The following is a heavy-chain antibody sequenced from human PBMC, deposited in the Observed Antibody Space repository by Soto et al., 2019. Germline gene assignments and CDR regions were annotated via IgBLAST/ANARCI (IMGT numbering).Heavy chain of an antibody. J-gene: IGHJ6*02. V-gene: IGHV1-46*01. Sequence: ASSVKVSCKESGCTFTSYYLHWVRQAPGQWLEWMGIINPSGGSTSYAQKFQGRVTMTRDTSTSTVYMELSSLRSEDTAVYYCARDGAWEVFARDFRSHYGMDVWGQGTTVTVSS. D-gene: IGHD1-26*01. CDR1: GCTFTSYY. CDR3: ARDGAWEVFARDFRSHYGMDV. CDR2: INPSGGST.